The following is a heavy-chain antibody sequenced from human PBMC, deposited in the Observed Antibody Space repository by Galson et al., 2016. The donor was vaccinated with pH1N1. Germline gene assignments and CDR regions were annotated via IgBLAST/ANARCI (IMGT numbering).Heavy chain of an antibody. CDR2: VTPMFGNT. CDR3: ARAEGVVGVLTYVYFGLDA. V-gene: IGHV1-69*05. J-gene: IGHJ6*02. D-gene: IGHD3-10*01. Sequence: SCKASGGAFSRDAFNWVRQAPGQGLEWMGGVTPMFGNTQYAQEYQGRVTITTDESTSTAYMEMTNLRVEDTAVYYCARAEGVVGVLTYVYFGLDAWGQGTTVTVSS. CDR1: GGAFSRDA.